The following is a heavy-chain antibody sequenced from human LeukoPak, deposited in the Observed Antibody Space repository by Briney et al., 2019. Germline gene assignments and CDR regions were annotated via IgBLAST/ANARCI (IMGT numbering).Heavy chain of an antibody. V-gene: IGHV4-34*01. J-gene: IGHJ4*02. CDR3: ARGQFTKWELSYYFDY. CDR1: GGSFSGYY. D-gene: IGHD1-26*01. Sequence: PSETLSLTGAVYGGSFSGYYWSWIRQPPGKGLEWIGEINHSGSTNYNPSLKSRVTISVDTSKNQFSLKLSSVTAADTAVYYCARGQFTKWELSYYFDYWGQGTLVTVSS. CDR2: INHSGST.